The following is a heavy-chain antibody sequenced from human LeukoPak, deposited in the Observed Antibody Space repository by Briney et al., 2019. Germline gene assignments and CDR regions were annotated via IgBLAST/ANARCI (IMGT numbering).Heavy chain of an antibody. CDR2: ISSSGSTI. Sequence: PGGSLRLSCAASGFTFSSYEMNWVRQAPGKGLEWVSYISSSGSTIYYADSVKGRFTISRDNAKNSLYLQMNSLRAEDTAVYYCARGMPKTYGSGSSYFDYWGQGTLVTVSS. V-gene: IGHV3-48*03. CDR3: ARGMPKTYGSGSSYFDY. D-gene: IGHD3-10*01. J-gene: IGHJ4*02. CDR1: GFTFSSYE.